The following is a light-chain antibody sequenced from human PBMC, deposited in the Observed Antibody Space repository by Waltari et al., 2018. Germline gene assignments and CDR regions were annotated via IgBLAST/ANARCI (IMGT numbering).Light chain of an antibody. CDR1: NSDIGGYNY. V-gene: IGLV2-14*03. Sequence: QSALAQPASVSGSPGQTVTIPCTGTNSDIGGYNYVSWYQHLPGRAPPLIIHDVSVRPSGVSGRFSGSKSGTTAALTISGLQAEDEADYYCSSYTGSQTLVFGGGTKVTVL. CDR3: SSYTGSQTLV. CDR2: DVS. J-gene: IGLJ3*02.